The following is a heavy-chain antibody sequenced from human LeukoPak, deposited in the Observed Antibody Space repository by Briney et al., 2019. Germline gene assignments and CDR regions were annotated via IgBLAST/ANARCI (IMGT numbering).Heavy chain of an antibody. CDR2: AYSDGNT. CDR1: GITVNSTY. CDR3: ARLFGSGWPGYFYYAMDV. J-gene: IGHJ6*02. V-gene: IGHV3-66*04. D-gene: IGHD6-19*01. Sequence: GGSLRLSCAASGITVNSTYISWVRQAPGKGLEWVSVAYSDGNTYYAGSVKGRFTISRDNSKNTLFLQMNSLRAEDTAVYYCARLFGSGWPGYFYYAMDVWGQGDHGHRLL.